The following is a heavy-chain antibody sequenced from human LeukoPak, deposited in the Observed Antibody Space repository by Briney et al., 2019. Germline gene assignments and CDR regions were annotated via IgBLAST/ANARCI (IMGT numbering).Heavy chain of an antibody. CDR2: VSSSSSYI. Sequence: GGSLRLSCATSGFTFSSYAMNWVRQAPGKGLEWVSSVSSSSSYIYYADSVKGRFTISRDNAKDSLYLQMNSLRAEDTAVYYCARDSGSYGGLARWGQGTLVTVSS. CDR1: GFTFSSYA. CDR3: ARDSGSYGGLAR. J-gene: IGHJ4*02. V-gene: IGHV3-21*01. D-gene: IGHD1-26*01.